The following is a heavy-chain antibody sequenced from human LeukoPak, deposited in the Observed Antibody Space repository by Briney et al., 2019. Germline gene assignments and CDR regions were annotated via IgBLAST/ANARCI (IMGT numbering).Heavy chain of an antibody. J-gene: IGHJ4*02. D-gene: IGHD6-19*01. Sequence: GGSLRLSCAASGFTLSSCSMNWVRQAPGKGLEWVSSISSSSSYIYYADSVKGRFTISRDNAKNSLYLQMNSLRAEDTAVYYCARGNIAVAGTVYWGQGTLVTASS. CDR2: ISSSSSYI. CDR3: ARGNIAVAGTVY. V-gene: IGHV3-21*01. CDR1: GFTLSSCS.